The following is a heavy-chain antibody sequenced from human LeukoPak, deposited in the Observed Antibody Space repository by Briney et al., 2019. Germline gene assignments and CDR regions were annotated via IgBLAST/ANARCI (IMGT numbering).Heavy chain of an antibody. CDR3: ARDDSFWSGYYSPTTHYGMDV. V-gene: IGHV1-3*01. Sequence: ASVKVSCKASGYTFTSYAMHWVRQAPGQRLEWMGWINAGNGNTKYSQKFQGRVTITRDTSASTAYMELSSLRSEDTAVYYCARDDSFWSGYYSPTTHYGMDVWGQGTTVTVSS. D-gene: IGHD3-3*01. CDR2: INAGNGNT. CDR1: GYTFTSYA. J-gene: IGHJ6*02.